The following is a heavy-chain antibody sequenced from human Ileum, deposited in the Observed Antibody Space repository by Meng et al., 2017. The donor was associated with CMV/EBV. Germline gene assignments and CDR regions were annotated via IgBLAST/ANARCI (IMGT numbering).Heavy chain of an antibody. CDR3: AIGFFDP. CDR2: MKRDGTAI. J-gene: IGHJ5*02. CDR1: GMTDGTYW. Sequence: SLRLSCAACGMTDGTYWMYWVRQAPGKGLVWVSRMKRDGTAITYADPVKGRFTISRDTAKNTLYLQMNNLRVEDTAVYYCAIGFFDPWGQGSLVTVSS. V-gene: IGHV3-74*01.